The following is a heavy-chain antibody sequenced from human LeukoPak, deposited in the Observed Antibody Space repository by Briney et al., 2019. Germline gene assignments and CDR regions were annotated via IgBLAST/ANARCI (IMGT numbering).Heavy chain of an antibody. V-gene: IGHV4-59*01. CDR3: ARARGPSGSYYGSSDYYYGMDV. CDR2: IYYSGST. D-gene: IGHD1-26*01. Sequence: SETLSLTCTVSGGSISSYYWSWIRQPPGKGLEWIGYIYYSGSTSYNPSLKSRVTISVDTSKNQFSLKLSSVTAADTAVYYCARARGPSGSYYGSSDYYYGMDVWGQGTTVTVSS. J-gene: IGHJ6*02. CDR1: GGSISSYY.